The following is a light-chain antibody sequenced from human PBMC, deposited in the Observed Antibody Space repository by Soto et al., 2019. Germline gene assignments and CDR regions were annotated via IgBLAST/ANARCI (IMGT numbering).Light chain of an antibody. CDR1: QSVSSSY. V-gene: IGKV3-20*01. J-gene: IGKJ5*01. CDR2: TAS. CDR3: QQYGSSLT. Sequence: EIVLTQSPGTLSLSPGERATLSCRASQSVSSSYLAWYQQRPGQAPRLLIYTASSRATGIPDRFSGSGSGTDFTLTISRLEPEDFAVYYCQQYGSSLTVGQGTRLESK.